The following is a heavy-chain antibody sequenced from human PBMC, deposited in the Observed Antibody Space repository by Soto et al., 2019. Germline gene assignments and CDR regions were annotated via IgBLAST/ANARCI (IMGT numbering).Heavy chain of an antibody. V-gene: IGHV3-9*01. D-gene: IGHD6-13*01. CDR1: GFRFGDYA. CDR3: VKDGYSSSRGYFGY. CDR2: ISWSSYII. J-gene: IGHJ4*02. Sequence: EVQLMESGGGLEQPGRSLRLSCAASGFRFGDYAMHWVRQAPGKGLEWVSGISWSSYIIGYADSVKGRFTISRDNAKNSVYLQMDSLRAEDTALYYCVKDGYSSSRGYFGYWGQGTLVTVSS.